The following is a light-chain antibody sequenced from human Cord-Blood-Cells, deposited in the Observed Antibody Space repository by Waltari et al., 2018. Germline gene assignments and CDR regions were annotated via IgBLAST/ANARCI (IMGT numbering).Light chain of an antibody. CDR1: SSDVGGYNY. CDR3: SSYTSSSTLV. J-gene: IGLJ2*01. Sequence: QSALTQPASVSGSPGQSITISCTVTSSDVGGYNYVSWYQQHPGKASKLMIYDVSKRPSGVSNRFSGSKSGNTASLTISGLQAEDEADYYCSSYTSSSTLVFGGGTKLTVL. CDR2: DVS. V-gene: IGLV2-14*01.